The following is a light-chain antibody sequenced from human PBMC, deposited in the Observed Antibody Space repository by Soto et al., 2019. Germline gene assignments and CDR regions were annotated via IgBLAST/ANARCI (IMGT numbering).Light chain of an antibody. V-gene: IGLV1-51*02. Sequence: QSVLTQPPSVSAAPGQKVTVSCSGSGSNIETNYVSWYRQLPGTAPQLLSYENTLRPSGIPDRFSGSKSGTSATLGITGLQAGDEADYYCGTWESSLSAGVFGTGTKLTVL. CDR3: GTWESSLSAGV. J-gene: IGLJ1*01. CDR2: ENT. CDR1: GSNIETNY.